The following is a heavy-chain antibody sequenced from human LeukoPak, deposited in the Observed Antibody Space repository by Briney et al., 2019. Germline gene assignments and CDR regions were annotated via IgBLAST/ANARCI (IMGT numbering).Heavy chain of an antibody. CDR3: ARGSTYSSGWYGY. V-gene: IGHV3-7*01. Sequence: GGSLRLSCAASGFTFSRYWMSWVRQAPGKGLERVANIKQDGSEKYYVDSVKGRFTISRDNAKNSLYLQMNSLRAEDTAVYYCARGSTYSSGWYGYWGQGTLVTVSS. CDR2: IKQDGSEK. J-gene: IGHJ4*02. CDR1: GFTFSRYW. D-gene: IGHD6-19*01.